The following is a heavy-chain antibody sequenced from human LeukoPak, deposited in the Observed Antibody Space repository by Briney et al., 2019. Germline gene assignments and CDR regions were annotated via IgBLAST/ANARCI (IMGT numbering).Heavy chain of an antibody. J-gene: IGHJ4*02. CDR3: ARGRVMGYYGSGSYYHY. D-gene: IGHD3-10*01. V-gene: IGHV4-59*12. Sequence: PSETLSLTCTVSGGSISSYYWSWIRQPPGKGLEWIGYIYYSGSTNYNPSLKSRVTISVDTSKNQFSLKLSSVTAADTAVYYCARGRVMGYYGSGSYYHYWGQGTLVTVSS. CDR1: GGSISSYY. CDR2: IYYSGST.